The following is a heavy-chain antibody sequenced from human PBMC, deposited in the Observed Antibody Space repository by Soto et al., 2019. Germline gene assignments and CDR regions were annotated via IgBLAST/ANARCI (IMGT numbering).Heavy chain of an antibody. D-gene: IGHD1-20*01. V-gene: IGHV4-59*01. Sequence: PSETLSLTCTVSGGSISGYYWSWIRQPPGKGLEWIGFEYHSGSSKYNPSLNSRATISLDTSKNQVSLRLNSVTAADTAVYYCARASGTLFNWNGPEDWGQGTLVTVSS. CDR3: ARASGTLFNWNGPED. J-gene: IGHJ1*01. CDR1: GGSISGYY. CDR2: EYHSGSS.